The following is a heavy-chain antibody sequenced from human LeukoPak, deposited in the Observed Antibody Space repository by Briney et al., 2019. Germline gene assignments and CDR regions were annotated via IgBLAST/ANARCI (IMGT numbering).Heavy chain of an antibody. Sequence: GGSLRLSCAASGFTFSSYWMYWVRQAPGKGLVWVSRINSDGSSTSYADSVKGRFTISRDNAKNTLYLQMNSLRAEDTAVYYCARGRIQLWKFYYYYGMDVWGQGTTVTVSS. CDR2: INSDGSST. CDR3: ARGRIQLWKFYYYYGMDV. J-gene: IGHJ6*02. V-gene: IGHV3-74*01. D-gene: IGHD5-18*01. CDR1: GFTFSSYW.